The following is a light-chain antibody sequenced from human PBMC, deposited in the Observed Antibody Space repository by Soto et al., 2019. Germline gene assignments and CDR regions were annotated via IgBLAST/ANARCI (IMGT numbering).Light chain of an antibody. V-gene: IGKV1-5*01. J-gene: IGKJ1*01. CDR2: EAS. CDR1: QSVSNW. CDR3: QRYKTNMRT. Sequence: DIEMTQSPSTLSSSVGDRATITCRASQSVSNWLAWYQQKPGKAPRFLIYEASSWESGIPSRFSGSGSGTEITLTIRSLQPDAVATYHCQRYKTNMRTFGQGTKVDIK.